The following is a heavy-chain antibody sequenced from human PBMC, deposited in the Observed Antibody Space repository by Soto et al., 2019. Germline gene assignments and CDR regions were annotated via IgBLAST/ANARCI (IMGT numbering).Heavy chain of an antibody. CDR2: LSGSGGTT. D-gene: IGHD6-13*01. CDR1: GFTFSSYA. Sequence: PGGSLRLSCAASGFTFSSYAMTWVRQAPGKGLEWVSTLSGSGGTTNYADSVKGRFTISRDNSKNTLYLQMNNLRVEDTAVYYCARVSISWSTFDYWGQGTLVTVSS. V-gene: IGHV3-23*01. J-gene: IGHJ4*02. CDR3: ARVSISWSTFDY.